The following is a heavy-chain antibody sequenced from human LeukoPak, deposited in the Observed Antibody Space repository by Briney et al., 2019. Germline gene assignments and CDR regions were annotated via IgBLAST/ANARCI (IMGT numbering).Heavy chain of an antibody. D-gene: IGHD6-19*01. V-gene: IGHV1-2*02. CDR3: ARREQWLVGDDY. CDR2: INPNSGGT. J-gene: IGHJ4*02. Sequence: ASVKVSCKASGYTFTGYYMHWVRQAPGQGLEWMGWINPNSGGTNYAQKLQGRVTMTTDTYTSTAYMELRSLRSDDTAVYYCARREQWLVGDDYWGQGTLVTVSS. CDR1: GYTFTGYY.